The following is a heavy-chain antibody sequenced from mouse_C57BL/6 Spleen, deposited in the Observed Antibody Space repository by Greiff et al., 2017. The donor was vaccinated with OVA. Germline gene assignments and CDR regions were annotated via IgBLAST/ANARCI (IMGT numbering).Heavy chain of an antibody. CDR2: ISDGGSYT. J-gene: IGHJ4*01. V-gene: IGHV5-4*01. CDR1: GFTFSSYA. CDR3: ARDPNWDKDAMDY. D-gene: IGHD4-1*01. Sequence: EVQGVESGGGLVKPGGSLKLSCAASGFTFSSYAMSWVRQTPEKRLEWVATISDGGSYTYYPDNVKGRFTISRDNAKNNLYLQMSHLKSEDTAMYYCARDPNWDKDAMDYWGQGTSVTVSS.